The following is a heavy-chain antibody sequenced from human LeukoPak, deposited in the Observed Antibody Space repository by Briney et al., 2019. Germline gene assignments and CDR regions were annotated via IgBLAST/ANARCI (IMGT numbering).Heavy chain of an antibody. Sequence: GGSLRLSCAASGFTFGKYSMSWVRQAPGKRLEWVSAMSGSGSATYYADSVKGRFTISRDSSRKTLYLQLSSLRAEDTAVYYCARSQEDDTSGYYYSNFDYWGQGTLVSVSS. CDR2: MSGSGSAT. CDR3: ARSQEDDTSGYYYSNFDY. D-gene: IGHD3-22*01. CDR1: GFTFGKYS. V-gene: IGHV3-23*01. J-gene: IGHJ4*02.